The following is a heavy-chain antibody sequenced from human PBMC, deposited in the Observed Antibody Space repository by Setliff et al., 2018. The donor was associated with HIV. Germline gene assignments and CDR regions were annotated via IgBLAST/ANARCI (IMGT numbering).Heavy chain of an antibody. CDR3: ARQGAGYYYDSSDYYTGNGFDI. CDR2: FHHSGSS. J-gene: IGHJ3*02. D-gene: IGHD3-22*01. V-gene: IGHV4-38-2*01. CDR1: GYSINSAYY. Sequence: PSETLSLTCAVSGYSINSAYYWGWIRQSPGKGLEWIGGFHHSGSSHYNPSLKSRVTISGQTSKNQFSLKLSSVTAADTAVYYCARQGAGYYYDSSDYYTGNGFDIWGQGTMGTVS.